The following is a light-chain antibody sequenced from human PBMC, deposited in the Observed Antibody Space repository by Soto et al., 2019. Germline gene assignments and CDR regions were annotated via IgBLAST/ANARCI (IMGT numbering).Light chain of an antibody. CDR3: SSYTSSSTPYV. J-gene: IGLJ1*01. CDR2: DVS. V-gene: IGLV2-14*01. CDR1: SSDVGAYDL. Sequence: QSVLNQPASVSGSPGQSVTISCTGTSSDVGAYDLVCWYQQHPGKAPKLMIYDVSNRPSGVSNRFSGSKSGNTASLTISGLQAEDEADYYCSSYTSSSTPYVFGTGTKVTVL.